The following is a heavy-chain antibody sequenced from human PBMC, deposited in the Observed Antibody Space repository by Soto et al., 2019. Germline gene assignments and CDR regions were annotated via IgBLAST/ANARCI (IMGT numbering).Heavy chain of an antibody. CDR3: VRGGNYVWGSYQD. CDR2: INGDGSIT. D-gene: IGHD3-16*02. J-gene: IGHJ4*02. Sequence: EVQLVESGGGLGQPGGSLRLSCAASGFTFRNYWMYWVRQAPGKGLVWVSHINGDGSITAYADSVRGRFTISRDDAKNTLFLQMTSLRPGDTAVYYCVRGGNYVWGSYQDWGQGTLVTVSS. V-gene: IGHV3-74*01. CDR1: GFTFRNYW.